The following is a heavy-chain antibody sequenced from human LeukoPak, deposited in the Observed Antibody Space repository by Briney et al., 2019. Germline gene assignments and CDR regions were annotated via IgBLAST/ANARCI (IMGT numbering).Heavy chain of an antibody. J-gene: IGHJ6*02. CDR3: AKGSGGSGRYRHLMDV. CDR1: GFRFDDYE. V-gene: IGHV3-43*02. D-gene: IGHD3-10*01. CDR2: ISGDGGNT. Sequence: PGGSLRLSCAASGFRFDDYEMHWVRQAPGKGLEWVSFISGDGGNTHYADSVKGRFTISRDNRKNSLYLQMSSLRTDDIALYYCAKGSGGSGRYRHLMDVWGQGTTVTVSS.